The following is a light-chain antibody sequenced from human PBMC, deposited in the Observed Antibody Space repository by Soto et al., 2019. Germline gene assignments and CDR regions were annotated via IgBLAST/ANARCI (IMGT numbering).Light chain of an antibody. CDR2: DVT. J-gene: IGLJ2*01. V-gene: IGLV2-14*03. CDR3: SSYTAGYTLVL. Sequence: QSALTQPVSVSGSPGQSITISCTGTSSDVSASNYVSWYQQHPGKAPKLIIYDVTDRPSGVSNRFSGSKSGNTASLAISGLQAEDEADYFCSSYTAGYTLVLFGGGTKLTVL. CDR1: SSDVSASNY.